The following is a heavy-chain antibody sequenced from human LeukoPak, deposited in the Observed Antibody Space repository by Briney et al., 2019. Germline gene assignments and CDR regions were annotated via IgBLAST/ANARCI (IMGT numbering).Heavy chain of an antibody. CDR3: ATVEEIVVGEYYFDY. V-gene: IGHV1-24*01. CDR1: GYTLTELS. Sequence: ASVKVSCKVSGYTLTELSMHWVRQAPGKGLEWMRGFDPEDGETIYAQKFQGRVTMTEDTSTDTAYVELSSLRSEDTAVYYCATVEEIVVGEYYFDYWGQGTLVTVSS. CDR2: FDPEDGET. J-gene: IGHJ4*02. D-gene: IGHD2-21*01.